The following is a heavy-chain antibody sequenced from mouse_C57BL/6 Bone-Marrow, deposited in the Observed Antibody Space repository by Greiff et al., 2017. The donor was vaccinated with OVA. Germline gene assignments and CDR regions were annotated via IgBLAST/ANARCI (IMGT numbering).Heavy chain of an antibody. CDR2: INPSSGYT. V-gene: IGHV1-4*01. CDR3: ASYCSIWYFDV. J-gene: IGHJ1*03. Sequence: QVQLQQSGAELARPGASVKMSCKASGYTFTSYTMHWVKQRPGQGLEWIGYINPSSGYTKYNQKFKDKASLTADKSSSTAYMQLSSLTSEDSAVYYCASYCSIWYFDVWGTGTTVTVSS. CDR1: GYTFTSYT. D-gene: IGHD2-5*01.